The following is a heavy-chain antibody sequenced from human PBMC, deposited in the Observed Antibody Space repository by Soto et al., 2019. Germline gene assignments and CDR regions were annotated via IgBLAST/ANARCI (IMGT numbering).Heavy chain of an antibody. CDR2: IYYSGST. CDR1: GGSISSGGYY. D-gene: IGHD6-19*01. V-gene: IGHV4-31*03. CDR3: ARDRDSSGWYGGAFDI. J-gene: IGHJ3*02. Sequence: QVQLQESGPGLVKPSQTLSLTCTVSGGSISSGGYYWSWIRQHPGKGLEWIGYIYYSGSTYYNPSLKSRVTISVDTSKNQFSLKLSSVTAADTAVYYCARDRDSSGWYGGAFDIWGQGTMVTVSS.